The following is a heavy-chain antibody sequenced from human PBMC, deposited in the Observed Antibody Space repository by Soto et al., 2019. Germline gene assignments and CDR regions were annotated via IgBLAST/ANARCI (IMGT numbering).Heavy chain of an antibody. D-gene: IGHD6-19*01. Sequence: SETLSLTCAVYGGSFSGYYWSWIRQPPGKGLEWIGEINHSGSTNYNPSLKSRVTISVDTSKNQFSLKLSSVTAADTAVYYCARGRAVAGTGWFDPWGQGTLVTVYS. CDR1: GGSFSGYY. CDR3: ARGRAVAGTGWFDP. J-gene: IGHJ5*02. V-gene: IGHV4-34*01. CDR2: INHSGST.